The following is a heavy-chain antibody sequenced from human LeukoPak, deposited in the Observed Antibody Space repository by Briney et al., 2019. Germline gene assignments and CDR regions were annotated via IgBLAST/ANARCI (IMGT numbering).Heavy chain of an antibody. Sequence: PSETLSLTCTVSGGSISSYYWSWIRQPPGKGLEWIGYIYYSGSTNYKSSLKSRVTISVDTSKNQFSLKLSSVTAADTAVYYCARPNSGYDEWGQGTLVTVSS. CDR3: ARPNSGYDE. V-gene: IGHV4-59*01. J-gene: IGHJ4*02. CDR1: GGSISSYY. D-gene: IGHD5-12*01. CDR2: IYYSGST.